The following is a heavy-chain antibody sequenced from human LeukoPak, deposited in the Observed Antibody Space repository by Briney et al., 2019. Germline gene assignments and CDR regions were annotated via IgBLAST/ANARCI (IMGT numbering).Heavy chain of an antibody. CDR2: SATTKPNSCTT. J-gene: IGHJ4*02. CDR3: VRVVTTGSGWYQFDN. D-gene: IGHD6-13*01. Sequence: GGSLRLSCAGAGFSITDHHMDWVRQAPGKGLEWIGRSATTKPNSCTTQYAASARGRFTISRDDSQNSLYLQLNSLKTEDTAVYYCVRVVTTGSGWYQFDNWGLGTLVTVSS. CDR1: GFSITDHH. V-gene: IGHV3-72*01.